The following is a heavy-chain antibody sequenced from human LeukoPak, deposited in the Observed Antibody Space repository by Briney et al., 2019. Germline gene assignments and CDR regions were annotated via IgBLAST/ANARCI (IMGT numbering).Heavy chain of an antibody. CDR3: ARGVSGTGPEI. D-gene: IGHD5/OR15-5a*01. CDR2: IKTDGSST. V-gene: IGHV3-74*01. CDR1: GFTFSNYW. Sequence: GGSLRLSCVVSGFTFSNYWMHWVRQAPGKGVMWVSRIKTDGSSTDYADSVKGRFTISRDNAKNTMYLQMDSLRAEDTAVYYCARGVSGTGPEIWGLGTMVTVSS. J-gene: IGHJ3*02.